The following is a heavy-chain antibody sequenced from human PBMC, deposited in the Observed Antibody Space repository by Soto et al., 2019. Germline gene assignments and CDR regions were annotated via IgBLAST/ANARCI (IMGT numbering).Heavy chain of an antibody. CDR3: ARDRPSEYTYGSSGWSDT. V-gene: IGHV4-4*02. CDR2: IYNSGST. J-gene: IGHJ5*02. D-gene: IGHD5-18*01. Sequence: SETLSLTCGVSGGSISSYYWWSWVRQPPGRGLEWIGEIYNSGSTNYNPSLKSRVTISVDKSKDQFSLELTSVTAADTAVYFCARDRPSEYTYGSSGWSDTWGQGTLVTVSS. CDR1: GGSISSYYW.